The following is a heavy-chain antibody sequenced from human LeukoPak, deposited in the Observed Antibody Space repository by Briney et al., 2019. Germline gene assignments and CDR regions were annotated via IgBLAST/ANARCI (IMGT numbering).Heavy chain of an antibody. Sequence: GGSLRLSCGASGFTFRGYAMHWVRQAPGKGLEYVSVVGGDGGSTHYADFVKGRFTISRDNSKNTVHLQMSSLRPDDTAVYFCVLGGFYSSGWYYLDYWGQGTLVTVSS. CDR3: VLGGFYSSGWYYLDY. J-gene: IGHJ4*02. D-gene: IGHD6-19*01. CDR1: GFTFRGYA. V-gene: IGHV3-64D*06. CDR2: VGGDGGST.